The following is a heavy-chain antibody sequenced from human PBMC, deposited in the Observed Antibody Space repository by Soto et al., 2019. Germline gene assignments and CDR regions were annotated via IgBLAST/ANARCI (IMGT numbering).Heavy chain of an antibody. Sequence: PGGSLRLSCAASGLTFSSYWMHWVRQAPGKGLVWVSRISTDGSVTTYADSVKGRFTISRDNAKNTLYLQMNSLRAEDTAVYYCARAGGFVDYWGQGTLVTVSS. V-gene: IGHV3-74*01. CDR3: ARAGGFVDY. CDR2: ISTDGSVT. J-gene: IGHJ4*02. CDR1: GLTFSSYW. D-gene: IGHD1-26*01.